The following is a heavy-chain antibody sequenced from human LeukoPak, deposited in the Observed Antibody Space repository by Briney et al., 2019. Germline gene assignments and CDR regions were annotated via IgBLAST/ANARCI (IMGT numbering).Heavy chain of an antibody. CDR2: IYYSGST. CDR3: ARHSTIAAHWFDP. CDR1: GGSIISSSSY. J-gene: IGHJ5*02. V-gene: IGHV4-39*01. Sequence: SETLSLTCIISGGSIISSSSYWGWIRQPPGKGLEWIGSIYYSGSTYYNPSLKSRVTISVDTSKNQFSLKLTSVTAADTAVYYCARHSTIAAHWFDPWGRGTLVTVSS. D-gene: IGHD6-6*01.